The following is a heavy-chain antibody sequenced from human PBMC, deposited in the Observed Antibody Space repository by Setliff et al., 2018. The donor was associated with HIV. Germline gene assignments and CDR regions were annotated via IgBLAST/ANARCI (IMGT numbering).Heavy chain of an antibody. CDR3: ARDTIVGAIPLLDY. V-gene: IGHV1-2*06. CDR1: GYIFTHYY. CDR2: ISPNYGGT. D-gene: IGHD1-26*01. J-gene: IGHJ4*02. Sequence: ASVKVSCKTSGYIFTHYYTHWVRQAPGQGLEWMGRISPNYGGTHYPQKFQGRVTLTSDTSISTAYMELSGLTSDDTAVYYCARDTIVGAIPLLDYWGQGTLVTVSS.